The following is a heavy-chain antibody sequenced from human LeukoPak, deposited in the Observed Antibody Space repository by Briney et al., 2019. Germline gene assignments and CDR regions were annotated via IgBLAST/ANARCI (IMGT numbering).Heavy chain of an antibody. V-gene: IGHV1-8*01. Sequence: GASVKVSRKASGYTFKNYDINWVRQAPGQGLEWMAWMNPNNDNAGSAQKFQGRVTMTRDTSINTAYMELSSLRSDDTGVYYCARAVAGGDDPFDVWGQGSLIIVSS. CDR1: GYTFKNYD. D-gene: IGHD6-19*01. J-gene: IGHJ3*01. CDR2: MNPNNDNA. CDR3: ARAVAGGDDPFDV.